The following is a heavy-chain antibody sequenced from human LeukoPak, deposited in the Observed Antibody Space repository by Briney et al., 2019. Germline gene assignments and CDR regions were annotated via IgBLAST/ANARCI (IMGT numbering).Heavy chain of an antibody. CDR1: GGTFSSYA. Sequence: SVKVSCKASGGTFSSYAISWVRQAPGQGLEWMGGIIPIFGTANYAQKFQGRVTITADKSTSTAYMELSSLRSEDTAVYYCARDGCSSTSCYPYNWFDPWGQGTLVTVSS. V-gene: IGHV1-69*06. CDR3: ARDGCSSTSCYPYNWFDP. J-gene: IGHJ5*02. D-gene: IGHD2-2*01. CDR2: IIPIFGTA.